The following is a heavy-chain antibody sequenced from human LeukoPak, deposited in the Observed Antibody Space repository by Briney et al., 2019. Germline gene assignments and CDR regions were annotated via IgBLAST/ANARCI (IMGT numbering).Heavy chain of an antibody. CDR2: IIPIFGTA. V-gene: IGHV1-69*05. J-gene: IGHJ4*02. CDR3: ARAARYSSSSNDY. Sequence: SVMVSCKASGGTFSSYAISWVRQAPGQGLEWMGRIIPIFGTANYAQKFQGRVTITTDESTSTAYMELSSLRSEDTAVYYCARAARYSSSSNDYWGQGTLVTVSS. CDR1: GGTFSSYA. D-gene: IGHD6-6*01.